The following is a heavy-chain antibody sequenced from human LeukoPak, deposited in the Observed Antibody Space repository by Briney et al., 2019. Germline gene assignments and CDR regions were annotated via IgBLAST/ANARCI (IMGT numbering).Heavy chain of an antibody. D-gene: IGHD6-6*01. CDR2: IYSGGST. J-gene: IGHJ4*02. CDR3: ARGEAVTAARPSGYYFDY. V-gene: IGHV3-66*02. CDR1: GFTVSSNY. Sequence: PGGSLRLSCAASGFTVSSNYMSWVRQAPGKGLEWVSVIYSGGSTYYADSVKGRFTVSRDKSKNTLYLQVNSLRAEDTAVYYCARGEAVTAARPSGYYFDYWGQGTLVTVSS.